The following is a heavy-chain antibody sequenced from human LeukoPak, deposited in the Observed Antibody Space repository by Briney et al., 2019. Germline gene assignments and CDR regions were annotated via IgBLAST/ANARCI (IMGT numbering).Heavy chain of an antibody. J-gene: IGHJ3*02. CDR1: GFTFDDYT. CDR3: AKTTSGYFYDAFDI. D-gene: IGHD3-22*01. V-gene: IGHV3-9*03. CDR2: ISWNSGSI. Sequence: HPGGSLRLSCAASGFTFDDYTMHWVRQAPGKGLEWVSGISWNSGSIAYADSVKGRFTISRDNAKNSLYLQMNSLRAEDLALYYCAKTTSGYFYDAFDIWGQGTMVTVSS.